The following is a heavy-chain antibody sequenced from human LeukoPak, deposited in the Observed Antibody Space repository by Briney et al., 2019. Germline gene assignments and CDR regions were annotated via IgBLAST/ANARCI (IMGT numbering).Heavy chain of an antibody. Sequence: ASVKVSCKASGGTFSSYAISWVRQAPGQGLEWMGRIIPILGIANYAQKFQGRVTITADKSTSTAYMELSSLRSEDTAVYYCARALGQYCSGGSCYWFDPWGQGTLVTVPS. V-gene: IGHV1-69*04. CDR1: GGTFSSYA. CDR2: IIPILGIA. J-gene: IGHJ5*02. D-gene: IGHD2-15*01. CDR3: ARALGQYCSGGSCYWFDP.